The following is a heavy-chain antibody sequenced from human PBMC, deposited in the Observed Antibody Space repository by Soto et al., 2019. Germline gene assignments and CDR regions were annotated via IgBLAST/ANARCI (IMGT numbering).Heavy chain of an antibody. CDR2: IRSKANSYAT. D-gene: IGHD3-22*01. CDR3: TRHGLYDSSGYDYYYGMDV. J-gene: IGHJ6*02. Sequence: GGSLRLSCAASGFTFSGSAMHWVRQASGKGLEWVGRIRSKANSYATAYAASVKGRFTISRDDSKNTAYPQMNSLKTEDTAVYYCTRHGLYDSSGYDYYYGMDVWGQGTTVTVSS. CDR1: GFTFSGSA. V-gene: IGHV3-73*01.